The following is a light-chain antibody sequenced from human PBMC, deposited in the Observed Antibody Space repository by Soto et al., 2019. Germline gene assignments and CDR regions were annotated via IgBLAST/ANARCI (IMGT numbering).Light chain of an antibody. CDR2: RNN. Sequence: QSVLTQPPSASGTPGQRVTISCSGSSSNIGLNIVNWYQQLPGTAPRLLIYRNNYRPSGVPDRFSASKSGTSASLAISGLQSEDEADYYCSAWDDSLRLRGPVFGGGTKLTVL. CDR3: SAWDDSLRLRGPV. V-gene: IGLV1-44*01. J-gene: IGLJ2*01. CDR1: SSNIGLNI.